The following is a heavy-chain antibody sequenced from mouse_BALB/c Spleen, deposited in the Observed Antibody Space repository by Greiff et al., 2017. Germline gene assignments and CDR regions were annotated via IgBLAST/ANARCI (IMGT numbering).Heavy chain of an antibody. V-gene: IGHV1-80*01. CDR3: ARSSGYYYAMDY. CDR1: GYAFSSYW. Sequence: VQLQQSGAELVRPGSSVKISCKASGYAFSSYWMNWVKQRPGQGLEWIGQIYPGDGDTNYNGKFKGKATLTADKSSSTAYMQLSSLTSEDSAVYFCARSSGYYYAMDYWGQGTSVTVSS. D-gene: IGHD2-2*01. CDR2: IYPGDGDT. J-gene: IGHJ4*01.